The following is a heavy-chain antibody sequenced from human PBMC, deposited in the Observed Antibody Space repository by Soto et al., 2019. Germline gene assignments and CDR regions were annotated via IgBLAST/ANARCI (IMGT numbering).Heavy chain of an antibody. D-gene: IGHD3-9*01. CDR2: IYYSGKT. CDR3: VTSMTGYYNYFDY. J-gene: IGHJ4*02. CDR1: GGSISSSSYY. Sequence: SETLSLTCTVSGGSISSSSYYWGWIRQPPGKGLEWIGSIYYSGKTYYTPSLKSRVTISVDTSKNQFSLKLTSVTAADTAVYYCVTSMTGYYNYFDYWGQGTLVTVSS. V-gene: IGHV4-39*01.